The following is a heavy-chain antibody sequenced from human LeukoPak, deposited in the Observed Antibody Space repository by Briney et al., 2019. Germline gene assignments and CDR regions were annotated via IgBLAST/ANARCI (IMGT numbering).Heavy chain of an antibody. Sequence: SQTLSLTCTVSGGSISSGGYYWSWIRQHPGKGLEWIEYSYYRGSTYYNPSLKSRVTISVDTSKNQFSLKLSSVTAADTAVYYCARAGYYDFWCRYSSLGSENWFDPWGQGTLVTVSS. CDR3: ARAGYYDFWCRYSSLGSENWFDP. V-gene: IGHV4-31*03. CDR2: SYYRGST. D-gene: IGHD3-3*01. J-gene: IGHJ5*02. CDR1: GGSISSGGYY.